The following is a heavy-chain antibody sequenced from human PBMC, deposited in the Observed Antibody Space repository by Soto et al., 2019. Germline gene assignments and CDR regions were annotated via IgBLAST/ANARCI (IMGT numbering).Heavy chain of an antibody. CDR2: ISNDGSHE. Sequence: QRQLEESGGGVVQPGGSLRLSCAASGFTFSHYGIHWVRQAPGKGLEWVAVISNDGSHESYGDSVKGRFTISRDNSRSTAYLQMSSLRADDSGVYFCAKANGKIAITGLWGQGTRVTVSS. V-gene: IGHV3-30*18. CDR3: AKANGKIAITGL. D-gene: IGHD1-20*01. CDR1: GFTFSHYG. J-gene: IGHJ4*02.